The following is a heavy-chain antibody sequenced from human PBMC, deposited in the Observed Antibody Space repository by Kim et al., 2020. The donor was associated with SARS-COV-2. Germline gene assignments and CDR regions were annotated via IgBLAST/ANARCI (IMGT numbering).Heavy chain of an antibody. D-gene: IGHD5-12*01. CDR3: ARVGYASAWFDP. CDR2: IYYSGST. CDR1: GGSISSGGYY. J-gene: IGHJ5*02. V-gene: IGHV4-31*03. Sequence: SETLSLTCTVSGGSISSGGYYWSWIRQHPGKGLEWIGYIYYSGSTYYNPSLKSRVTISVDTSKNQFSLKLSSVTAADTAVYYCARVGYASAWFDPWGQGTLVTVSS.